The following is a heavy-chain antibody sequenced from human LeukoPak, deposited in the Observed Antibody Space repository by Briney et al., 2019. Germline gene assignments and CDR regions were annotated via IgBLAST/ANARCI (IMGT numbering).Heavy chain of an antibody. D-gene: IGHD1-26*01. CDR2: INPNNGGT. CDR1: GYTFSGHY. V-gene: IGHV1-2*02. Sequence: GASVKVPCKASGYTFSGHYMHWGRQAPGQGLEWMGWINPNNGGTNYAQKFQGRVTMTRDTSISTAYMELSRLRSDDTAVYYCARGYALYSGRYIDFDYWGQGTLVTVSS. CDR3: ARGYALYSGRYIDFDY. J-gene: IGHJ4*02.